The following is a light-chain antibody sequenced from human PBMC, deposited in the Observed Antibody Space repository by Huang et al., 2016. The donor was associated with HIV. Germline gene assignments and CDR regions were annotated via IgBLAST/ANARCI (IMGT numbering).Light chain of an antibody. V-gene: IGKV4-1*01. CDR2: WAS. J-gene: IGKJ1*01. CDR1: QSVLKTSNNKNC. CDR3: HQYYDTPQT. Sequence: DIVVTQSPDSLDLSLGGRAAINCTASQSVLKTSNNKNCLSWYQLKPGQPPKLLIYWASTRDSGLPDRFSGSGSGTHFSLTIASLQAEEVAVYYCHQYYDTPQTFGQGTKVEVK.